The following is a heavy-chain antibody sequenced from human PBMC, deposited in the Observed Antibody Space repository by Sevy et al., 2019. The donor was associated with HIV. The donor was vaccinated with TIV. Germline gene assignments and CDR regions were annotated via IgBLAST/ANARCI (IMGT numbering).Heavy chain of an antibody. Sequence: GGSLRLSCAASGFTFSSYWMHWVRQAPGKGLVWVSRINSDGSSTSYADSVKGRFTISRDNAKNTLYLQMNSLSAEDTAVYYCASFNYYYGMDVWGQGTTVTVSS. CDR2: INSDGSST. CDR1: GFTFSSYW. V-gene: IGHV3-74*01. J-gene: IGHJ6*02. CDR3: ASFNYYYGMDV.